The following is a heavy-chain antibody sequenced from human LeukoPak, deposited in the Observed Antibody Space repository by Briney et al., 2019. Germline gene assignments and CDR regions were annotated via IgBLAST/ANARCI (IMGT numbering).Heavy chain of an antibody. Sequence: SETLSLTCAVYGGSFSGYYWSWIRQPPGKGLEWIGEINHSGSTNYNPSLKSRVTISVDTSKNQFSLKLSSVTAADTAVYYCARVGKQLWLRVRYFDYWGQGTLVTVSS. V-gene: IGHV4-34*01. J-gene: IGHJ4*02. D-gene: IGHD5-18*01. CDR1: GGSFSGYY. CDR3: ARVGKQLWLRVRYFDY. CDR2: INHSGST.